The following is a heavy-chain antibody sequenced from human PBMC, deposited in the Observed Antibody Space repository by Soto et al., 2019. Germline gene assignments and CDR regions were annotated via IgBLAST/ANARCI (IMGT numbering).Heavy chain of an antibody. CDR3: AKDPFTFLEWLRGVDFFAF. Sequence: QVQLVESGGGVVQPGRSLRLSCAASGFTFSSYGMHWVRQAPGKGLEWVAVISYDGSNKYYGDSVKGRFTISRDNAKNTLYLQMNSLRAEDTAVYYCAKDPFTFLEWLRGVDFFAFWGQGTLVTVSS. CDR1: GFTFSSYG. CDR2: ISYDGSNK. D-gene: IGHD3-3*02. J-gene: IGHJ4*02. V-gene: IGHV3-30*18.